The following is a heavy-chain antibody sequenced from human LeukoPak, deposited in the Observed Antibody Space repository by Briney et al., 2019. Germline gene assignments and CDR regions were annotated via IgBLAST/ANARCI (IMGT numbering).Heavy chain of an antibody. D-gene: IGHD2-2*01. Sequence: SETLSLTCAVYGGSFSGYYWSWIRQPPGKGLEWIGEINHSGSTNYNPSLKSRVTISVDTSKNQFSLKLTSVTAADTAVYYCAREEFGSSNGGAFDIWGQGTMVTVSS. CDR1: GGSFSGYY. V-gene: IGHV4-34*01. J-gene: IGHJ3*02. CDR3: AREEFGSSNGGAFDI. CDR2: INHSGST.